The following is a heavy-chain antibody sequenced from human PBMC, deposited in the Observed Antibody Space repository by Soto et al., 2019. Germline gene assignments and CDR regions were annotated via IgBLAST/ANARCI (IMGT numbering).Heavy chain of an antibody. V-gene: IGHV3-23*01. Sequence: EVQLLESGGGLVQPGGSLRLSCAASGFTFSSSAMSWVRQAPGKGLEWVSAISGSGGSTYYADSVKGRFTISRDNSKNTLYLQMNSLRAEDTAVYYCAKDPQTGTFYYYYYGMDVWGQGTTVTVSS. CDR3: AKDPQTGTFYYYYYGMDV. CDR1: GFTFSSSA. J-gene: IGHJ6*02. D-gene: IGHD1-1*01. CDR2: ISGSGGST.